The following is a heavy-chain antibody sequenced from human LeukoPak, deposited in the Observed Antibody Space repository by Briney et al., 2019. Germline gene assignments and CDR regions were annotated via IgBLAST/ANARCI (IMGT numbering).Heavy chain of an antibody. V-gene: IGHV1-69*02. Sequence: SVKVSCKASGYTFTGYYMHWVRQAPGQGLEWMGRIIPILGIANYAQKFQGRVTITADKSTSTAYMELSSLRSEDTAVYYCAPDPIVVVVAATDWFDPWGQGTLVTVSS. CDR2: IIPILGIA. CDR3: APDPIVVVVAATDWFDP. CDR1: GYTFTGYY. J-gene: IGHJ5*02. D-gene: IGHD2-15*01.